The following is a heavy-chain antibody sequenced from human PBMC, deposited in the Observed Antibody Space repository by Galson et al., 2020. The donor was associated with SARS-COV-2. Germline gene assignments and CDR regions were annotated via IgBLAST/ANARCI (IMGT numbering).Heavy chain of an antibody. V-gene: IGHV3-7*01. CDR3: ARDQDGYNDS. CDR1: GFTLTTFW. J-gene: IGHJ4*02. D-gene: IGHD5-18*01. Sequence: GESLKISCAASGFTLTTFWMSWVRQPPGKGLEWVANIKQDGSEKYYVESVKGRFTISVDNAKNSLYLQMNSLSAEDTAVYYCARDQDGYNDSWGREPWSPSP. CDR2: IKQDGSEK.